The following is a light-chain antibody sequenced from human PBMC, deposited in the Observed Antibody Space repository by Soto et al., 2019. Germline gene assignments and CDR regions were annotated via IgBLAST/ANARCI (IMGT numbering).Light chain of an antibody. J-gene: IGKJ4*01. CDR2: DAS. V-gene: IGKV1-33*01. CDR3: QQYDDLPLT. CDR1: QDVINY. Sequence: DITLTQSPSSLSASVGDSVSITCQASQDVINYLNWYQQKPGKAPKLLISDASNLETGVPSRFSGIGSGTHSTLTITNLQPEDFATYFWQQYDDLPLTFGGGTHVE.